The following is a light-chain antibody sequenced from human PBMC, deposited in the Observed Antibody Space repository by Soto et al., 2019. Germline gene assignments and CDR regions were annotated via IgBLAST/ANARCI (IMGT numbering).Light chain of an antibody. Sequence: DTQMTQSPSSLSASVGDRISITCRASQTVSTYLNWYQQKPGKAPTLLISATSTLQSGVPSRFSGSGSGTEFTLNITSLQPADFATYYCHQTSTTPRTFGQGTKVAIK. J-gene: IGKJ1*01. CDR3: HQTSTTPRT. CDR1: QTVSTY. CDR2: ATS. V-gene: IGKV1-39*01.